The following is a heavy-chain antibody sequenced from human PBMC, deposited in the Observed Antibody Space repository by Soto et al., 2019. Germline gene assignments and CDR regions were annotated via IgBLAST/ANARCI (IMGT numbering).Heavy chain of an antibody. J-gene: IGHJ6*02. Sequence: GGDLKISCRGSGYSFTSYWIVWVLPGPGKGLEWVGIIYPGESDTRYSPSFQGQVTISADKSISTAYLQWSSLKASDTAIYYCARTSAAGFYYYGMEVWGRGTTVTVSS. CDR3: ARTSAAGFYYYGMEV. V-gene: IGHV5-51*01. CDR2: IYPGESDT. CDR1: GYSFTSYW. D-gene: IGHD6-13*01.